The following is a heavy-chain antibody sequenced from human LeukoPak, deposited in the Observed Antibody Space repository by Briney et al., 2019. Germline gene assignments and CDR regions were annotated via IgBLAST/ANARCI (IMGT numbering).Heavy chain of an antibody. V-gene: IGHV3-53*01. CDR2: MDNFGIK. CDR1: DFSVNNNY. D-gene: IGHD3-10*01. CDR3: AGGKYYGSGTRPGYLGY. Sequence: GGSLRLACAASDFSVNNNYVDWVRQAPGKGLEWVSCMDNFGIKTYADSVQGRFTVSRDSSRNMVFLQTNSLRVEDTAVYYCAGGKYYGSGTRPGYLGYWGLGTMVTVSS. J-gene: IGHJ4*02.